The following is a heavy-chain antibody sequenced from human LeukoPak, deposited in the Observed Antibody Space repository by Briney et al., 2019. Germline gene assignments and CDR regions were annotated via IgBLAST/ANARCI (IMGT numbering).Heavy chain of an antibody. CDR2: ISAYNGNT. Sequence: ASVKVSCTASGYTFTSYGISWVRQAPGQGLEWMGWISAYNGNTNYAQKLQGRVTMTTDTSTSTAYMELRSLRSEDTAVYYCARGVVPAALNWFDPWGQGTLVTVSS. CDR3: ARGVVPAALNWFDP. D-gene: IGHD2-2*01. J-gene: IGHJ5*02. V-gene: IGHV1-18*01. CDR1: GYTFTSYG.